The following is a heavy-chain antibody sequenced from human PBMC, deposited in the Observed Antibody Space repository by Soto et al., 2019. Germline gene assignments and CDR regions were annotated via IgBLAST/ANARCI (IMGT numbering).Heavy chain of an antibody. CDR1: GGTFSSYA. V-gene: IGHV1-69*12. CDR3: ARALRDGYNYPNVDY. CDR2: IIALFGTA. J-gene: IGHJ4*02. D-gene: IGHD5-12*01. Sequence: QVQLVQSGAEVKKPGSSVKVSCKDSGGTFSSYAISWVRQAPGQGLEWMVGIIALFGTANYAQKFQGRVTITADESTSTAYMELSSMSSEDTAVYYCARALRDGYNYPNVDYWGQGTLVTVSS.